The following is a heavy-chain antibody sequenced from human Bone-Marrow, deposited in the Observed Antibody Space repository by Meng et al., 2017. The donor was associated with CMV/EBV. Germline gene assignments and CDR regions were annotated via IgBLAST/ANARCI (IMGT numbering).Heavy chain of an antibody. CDR2: IRYDGNNK. CDR3: ARRGGSYYLDN. V-gene: IGHV3-30*02. CDR1: GFTFSSYG. J-gene: IGHJ4*02. Sequence: GESLKISCAASGFTFSSYGMHWVRQAPGKGLEWVAFIRYDGNNKYYADSVKGRFTISRDNAKNFLYLQMNSLRAEDTALYYCARRGGSYYLDNWGQGTLVTVSS. D-gene: IGHD1-26*01.